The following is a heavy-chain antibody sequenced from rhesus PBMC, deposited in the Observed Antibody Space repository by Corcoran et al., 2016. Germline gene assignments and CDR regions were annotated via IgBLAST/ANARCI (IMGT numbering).Heavy chain of an antibody. CDR1: GFTFSGYG. CDR2: IRYSGCSA. Sequence: EVQLAETGGGLFQPGGSLRLSCAASGFTFSGYGMSWVRQAPGKGLEWVSGIRYSGCSAYSADSVKGRFTISRDNSKNTLSLQMHSLRAEDAAVYHCAKDGSGDYFSYWYELDVWGRGVLVTVSS. V-gene: IGHV3S5*01. J-gene: IGHJ5-2*02. CDR3: AKDGSGDYFSYWYELDV. D-gene: IGHD3-34*01.